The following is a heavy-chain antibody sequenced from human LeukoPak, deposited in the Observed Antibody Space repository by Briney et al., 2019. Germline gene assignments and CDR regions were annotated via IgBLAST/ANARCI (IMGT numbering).Heavy chain of an antibody. J-gene: IGHJ4*02. D-gene: IGHD2-15*01. CDR2: ISYDGTND. Sequence: GRSLRLSCAASEFSFRSYGMNWVRQAPGKGLEWVALISYDGTNDYYVDSVRGRFTVSRDNSKNTLSLQMNSLRGEDAALYYCATDGYCSGGNCYAGHFHYWGQGTLVTVSS. CDR1: EFSFRSYG. V-gene: IGHV3-30*03. CDR3: ATDGYCSGGNCYAGHFHY.